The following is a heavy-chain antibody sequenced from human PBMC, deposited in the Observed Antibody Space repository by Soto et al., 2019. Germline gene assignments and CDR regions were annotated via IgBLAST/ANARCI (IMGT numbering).Heavy chain of an antibody. CDR1: GGSISSYF. CDR2: IHYNGST. Sequence: SETLSLTCTVSGGSISSYFWNWIRQPPGIGLEWIGSIHYNGSTNYNPSLKSRVSISEDTSKIHFSLKLTSVVAACTAVYYCARQLGSGSWFDYWGQGALVTVSS. J-gene: IGHJ4*02. D-gene: IGHD3-10*01. CDR3: ARQLGSGSWFDY. V-gene: IGHV4-59*08.